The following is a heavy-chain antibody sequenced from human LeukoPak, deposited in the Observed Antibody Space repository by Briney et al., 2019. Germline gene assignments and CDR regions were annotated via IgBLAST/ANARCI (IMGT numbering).Heavy chain of an antibody. J-gene: IGHJ4*02. D-gene: IGHD3-10*01. Sequence: GGSLRLSCAASGFTFINYSMNWVRQAPGKGLEWVSYISSSSTIHYADSVKGRFTISRDNAKNSLYLQMNSLRDGDTAVYYCARISMVRGVIDDTFDYWGQGTLVTVSS. V-gene: IGHV3-48*02. CDR3: ARISMVRGVIDDTFDY. CDR1: GFTFINYS. CDR2: ISSSSTI.